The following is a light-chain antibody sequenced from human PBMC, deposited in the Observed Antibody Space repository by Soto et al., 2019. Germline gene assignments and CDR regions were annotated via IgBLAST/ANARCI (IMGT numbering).Light chain of an antibody. CDR3: QSYDSSLSGWV. J-gene: IGLJ3*02. CDR2: GNS. Sequence: QSVLTQPPSVFGAPGQRVTISCTGSTSNIGAIYDVHWYQQLPGTAPKLLIYGNSNRPSGVPDRFSGSKSGTSASLAITGLRAEDEADYYCQSYDSSLSGWVFGGGTKLTVL. CDR1: TSNIGAIYD. V-gene: IGLV1-40*01.